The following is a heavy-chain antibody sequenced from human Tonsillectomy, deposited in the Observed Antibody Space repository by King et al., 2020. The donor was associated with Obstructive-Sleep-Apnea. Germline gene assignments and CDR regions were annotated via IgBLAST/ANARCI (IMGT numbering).Heavy chain of an antibody. J-gene: IGHJ6*02. Sequence: VQLVESGAEVKKPGASVKVSCKASGYTFTSYGISWVRQAPGQGLEWMGWISAYNGNTNYAQKLQGRVTMTTDTSTSTAYMELRSLRSDDTAGYYFARAMIVVVFEGMDVWGQGTTVTVSS. D-gene: IGHD3-22*01. CDR1: GYTFTSYG. CDR2: ISAYNGNT. CDR3: ARAMIVVVFEGMDV. V-gene: IGHV1-18*01.